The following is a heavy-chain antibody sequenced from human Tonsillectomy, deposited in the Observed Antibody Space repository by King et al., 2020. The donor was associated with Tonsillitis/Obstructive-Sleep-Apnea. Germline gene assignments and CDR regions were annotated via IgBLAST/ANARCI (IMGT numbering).Heavy chain of an antibody. CDR3: PTYPYSHYRDYYYYRDV. V-gene: IGHV3-15*01. CDR2: YRSKTDGGTR. Sequence: VQLVESGGGLVKPGGSLRLSCAASGFTFSNAWMSWVRQAPGRGREWVGRYRSKTDGGTRAYAAPVKGRFTISRDDSKSTLYLQMNSLKTEDTAVYYCPTYPYSHYRDYYYYRDVWGGGATVTVSS. D-gene: IGHD2-21*01. CDR1: GFTFSNAW. J-gene: IGHJ6*03.